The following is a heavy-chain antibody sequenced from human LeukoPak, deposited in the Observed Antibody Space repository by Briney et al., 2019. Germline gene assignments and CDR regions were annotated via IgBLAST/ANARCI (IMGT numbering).Heavy chain of an antibody. CDR2: VNNDGSAT. D-gene: IGHD2/OR15-2a*01. CDR3: TSFFETN. CDR1: RFIFTNYW. V-gene: IGHV3-74*01. Sequence: GGSLRLSCAASRFIFTNYWIHWVRQAPGKGLMWVSHVNNDGSATSYADSVKGRFTISRDSAKNTVYLHMNSLRVEDTAVYYCTSFFETNWGQGTLVTVSS. J-gene: IGHJ4*02.